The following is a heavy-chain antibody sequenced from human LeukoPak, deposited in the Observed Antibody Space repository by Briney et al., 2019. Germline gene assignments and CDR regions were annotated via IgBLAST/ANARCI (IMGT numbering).Heavy chain of an antibody. CDR2: IQYDGSNK. Sequence: PGGSLRLSCAASGFTFSSYGMHWVRQAPGKGLEWVTFIQYDGSNKYYADSVKGRFTISRDNSKNTVYLQMNSLRTEDTAVYYCARVRYRLAETYIDYWGQGTLVTVSS. J-gene: IGHJ4*02. CDR1: GFTFSSYG. V-gene: IGHV3-30*02. CDR3: ARVRYRLAETYIDY. D-gene: IGHD3-16*01.